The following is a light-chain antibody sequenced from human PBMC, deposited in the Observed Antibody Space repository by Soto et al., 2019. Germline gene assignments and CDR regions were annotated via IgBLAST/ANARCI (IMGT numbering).Light chain of an antibody. CDR3: QQYNDWTLT. V-gene: IGKV3-15*01. Sequence: IAMRQSPATLSLSPGEGAIVSCGASQSVRRNLAWYQQKPGQAPNLLIYGAFTRATGIPARFSGSVSGTECTLTISSLKYEDVALYYCQQYNDWTLTFGQGTKVDIK. CDR1: QSVRRN. CDR2: GAF. J-gene: IGKJ1*01.